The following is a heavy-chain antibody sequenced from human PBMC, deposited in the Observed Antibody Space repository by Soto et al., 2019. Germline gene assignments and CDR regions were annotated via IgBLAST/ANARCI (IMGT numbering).Heavy chain of an antibody. Sequence: SETLSLTCTVSGGSISSSSYYWGWIRQPPGKGREWIGSIYYSGSTYYNPSLKSPVTISVDTSKNQFSLKLSSVTAADTAVYYCARPGKYYFDYWGQGTLVTVSS. J-gene: IGHJ4*02. CDR2: IYYSGST. CDR1: GGSISSSSYY. V-gene: IGHV4-39*01. CDR3: ARPGKYYFDY.